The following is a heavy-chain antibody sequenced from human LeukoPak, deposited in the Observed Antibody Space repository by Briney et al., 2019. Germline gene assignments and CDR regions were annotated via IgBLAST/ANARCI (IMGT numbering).Heavy chain of an antibody. D-gene: IGHD5-12*01. CDR3: ARQSSDYDVFDY. Sequence: GGSLRLSWAASGXTFSSNWLICVRQPPGKGLESVANINQDGSEKYYVDSGKGRFTISQDNAKNALYLQMNSLRADDTAVYYCARQSSDYDVFDYWGQGTLVTVSS. CDR1: GXTFSSNW. J-gene: IGHJ4*02. V-gene: IGHV3-7*02. CDR2: INQDGSEK.